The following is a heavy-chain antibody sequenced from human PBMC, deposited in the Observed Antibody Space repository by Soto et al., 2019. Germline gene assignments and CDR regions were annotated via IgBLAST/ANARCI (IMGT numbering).Heavy chain of an antibody. Sequence: SETLSLTCTVSGASISGYYWSWIRQPPGKGLEWIGYIYYSGSTNYNSSLKSRVTISVDTSKNQFSLKLSSVTAADTAVYYCAGTRGYCSGGSCPTVVDYWGQGTLVTVSS. CDR3: AGTRGYCSGGSCPTVVDY. CDR2: IYYSGST. V-gene: IGHV4-59*01. D-gene: IGHD2-15*01. CDR1: GASISGYY. J-gene: IGHJ4*02.